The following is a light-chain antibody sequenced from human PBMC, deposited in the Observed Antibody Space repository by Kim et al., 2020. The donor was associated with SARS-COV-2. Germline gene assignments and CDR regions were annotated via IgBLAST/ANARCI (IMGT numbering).Light chain of an antibody. Sequence: SITITCTGTSSDVGGYNYVSSYQQHPGKAPKLMIYDVSNRPSGGSNRFSGSTSGNTASLTISGRQADDEADYYCSSYTSSSTDYVFGTGTKVTVL. CDR1: SSDVGGYNY. CDR2: DVS. V-gene: IGLV2-14*03. J-gene: IGLJ1*01. CDR3: SSYTSSSTDYV.